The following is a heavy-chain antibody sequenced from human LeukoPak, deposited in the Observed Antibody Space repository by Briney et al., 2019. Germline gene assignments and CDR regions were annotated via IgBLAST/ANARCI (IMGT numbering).Heavy chain of an antibody. Sequence: GRSLRLSCAASGFTFSNYGMHWVRQAPGKGLEGVAVMSYDGGNKYYADSVKGRFSISRDNSKNTLYLQMNSLRTEDTAVYYCAKDRQGDCGDFDSPDYWGQGTLVTVSS. CDR3: AKDRQGDCGDFDSPDY. V-gene: IGHV3-30*18. D-gene: IGHD4-17*01. CDR2: MSYDGGNK. J-gene: IGHJ4*02. CDR1: GFTFSNYG.